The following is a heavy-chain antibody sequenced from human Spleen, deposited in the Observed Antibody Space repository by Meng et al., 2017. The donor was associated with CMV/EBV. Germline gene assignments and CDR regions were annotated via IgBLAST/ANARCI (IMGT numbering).Heavy chain of an antibody. CDR1: GFTFSDYY. D-gene: IGHD3-10*01. Sequence: GESLKISCAASGFTFSDYYMSWIRQAPGKGLEWVSYISSSGSTIYYADSVKGRFTISRDNAKNSLYLQMNSLRAEDTAVYYCARDRLGDFYYYYGMDVWGQGTTVTVSS. V-gene: IGHV3-11*01. CDR3: ARDRLGDFYYYYGMDV. CDR2: ISSSGSTI. J-gene: IGHJ6*02.